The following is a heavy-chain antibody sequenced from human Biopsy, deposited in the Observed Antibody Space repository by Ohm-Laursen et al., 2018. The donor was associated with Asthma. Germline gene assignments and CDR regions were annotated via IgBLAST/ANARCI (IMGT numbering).Heavy chain of an antibody. Sequence: SLRLSCAASGFTVSRGHMFWVRQAPGKGLEWVSVIYSGGTSHTADSVRGRFTISRDFSKNTLHLQMHSLRVEDTAVYCCARGDSSGWSHYYFDYWGQGTLVTVSS. V-gene: IGHV3-53*01. J-gene: IGHJ4*02. D-gene: IGHD6-19*01. CDR2: IYSGGTS. CDR1: GFTVSRGH. CDR3: ARGDSSGWSHYYFDY.